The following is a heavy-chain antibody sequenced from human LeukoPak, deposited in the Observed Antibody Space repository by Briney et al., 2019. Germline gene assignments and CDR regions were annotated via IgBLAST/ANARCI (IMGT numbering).Heavy chain of an antibody. CDR2: MNPNSGNT. CDR1: GYTFTSYD. J-gene: IGHJ4*02. Sequence: ASVKVSCKASGYTFTSYDINWVRQAIGQGLEWMGWMNPNSGNTGYAQKFQGRVTITRNTSISTAYMELSSLRSEDTAVYYCARGSMVGATAIDYWGQGTLVTVSS. V-gene: IGHV1-8*03. CDR3: ARGSMVGATAIDY. D-gene: IGHD1-26*01.